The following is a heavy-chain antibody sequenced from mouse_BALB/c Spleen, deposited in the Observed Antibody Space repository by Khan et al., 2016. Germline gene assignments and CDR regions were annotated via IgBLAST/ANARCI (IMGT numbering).Heavy chain of an antibody. CDR3: ASLTGTIAY. D-gene: IGHD4-1*01. CDR1: GFTFTDYY. Sequence: EVELVESGGGLVQTGGSLRLSCATSGFTFTDYYMTWVRQPPGKALEWLGFIRNKAGGYTTEYSASVKGRFTISRDTSQSIHYLQMNTLRAEDSATYYCASLTGTIAYWGQGTLVTVSA. V-gene: IGHV7-3*02. CDR2: IRNKAGGYTT. J-gene: IGHJ3*01.